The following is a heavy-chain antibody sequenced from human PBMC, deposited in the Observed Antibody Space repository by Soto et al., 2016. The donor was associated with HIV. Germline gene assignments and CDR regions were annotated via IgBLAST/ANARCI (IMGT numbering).Heavy chain of an antibody. V-gene: IGHV3-21*01. CDR1: GFTFSSYS. CDR2: ISSSSSYI. J-gene: IGHJ6*03. Sequence: EVQLVESGGGLVKPGGSLRLSCAASGFTFSSYSMNWVRQAPGKGLEWVSSISSSSSYIYYADSVKGRFTISRDNAKNSLYLQMNSLRAEDTAVYYCARVADIPMFKGXDWFPYYYYMDVWGKGTTVTGLL. D-gene: IGHD3-9*01. CDR3: ARVADIPMFKGXDWFPYYYYMDV.